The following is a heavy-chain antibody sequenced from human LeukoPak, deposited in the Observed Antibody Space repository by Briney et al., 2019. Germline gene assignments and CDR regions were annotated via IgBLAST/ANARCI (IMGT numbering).Heavy chain of an antibody. V-gene: IGHV1-2*02. Sequence: ASVKVSCKASGYTFTGYYMHWVRQAPGQGLGWMGWINPNSGGTNYAQKFQGRVTMTRDTSISTAYMELSRLRSDDTAVYYCARVRDGNTVDFDYWGQGTLVTVSS. CDR2: INPNSGGT. CDR1: GYTFTGYY. D-gene: IGHD5-24*01. CDR3: ARVRDGNTVDFDY. J-gene: IGHJ4*02.